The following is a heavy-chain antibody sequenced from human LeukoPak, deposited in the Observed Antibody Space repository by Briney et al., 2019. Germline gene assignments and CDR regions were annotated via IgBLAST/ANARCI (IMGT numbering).Heavy chain of an antibody. V-gene: IGHV4-34*01. D-gene: IGHD3-10*01. CDR1: GGSFSGYY. J-gene: IGHJ4*02. CDR3: ARRSPHRRVMVRGHIDY. Sequence: SETLSLTCAVYGGSFSGYYWSWIRQPPGKGLEWIGEINHSGSTNYNPSLKSRVTISVDTSKNQFSLKLSSVTAADTAVYYCARRSPHRRVMVRGHIDYWGQGTLVTVSS. CDR2: INHSGST.